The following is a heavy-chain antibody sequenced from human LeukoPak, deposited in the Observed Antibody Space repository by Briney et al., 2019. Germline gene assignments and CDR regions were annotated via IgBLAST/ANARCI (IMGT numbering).Heavy chain of an antibody. V-gene: IGHV3-23*01. D-gene: IGHD1-1*01. CDR1: GFTFSSYG. Sequence: GGSLRLSCAASGFTFSSYGMSWVRQAPGKGLEWVSGISGGGGRTYYADSVEGRFTISRDNSKNTLYLQMNSLRAEDTALYYCARESSYWNDGYFDYWGQGTLVTVSS. J-gene: IGHJ4*02. CDR2: ISGGGGRT. CDR3: ARESSYWNDGYFDY.